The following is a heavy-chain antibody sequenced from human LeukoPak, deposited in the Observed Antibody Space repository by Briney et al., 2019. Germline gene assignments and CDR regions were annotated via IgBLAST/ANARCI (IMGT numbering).Heavy chain of an antibody. CDR2: ISSSGSTI. J-gene: IGHJ4*02. CDR3: ARVSIPPVDY. V-gene: IGHV3-48*03. CDR1: GXTFSSYE. D-gene: IGHD3-3*02. Sequence: PGGSLRLSCAASGXTFSSYEMNWVRQAPGKGQEWVSYISSSGSTIYYADSVKGRFTISRDNAKNSLYLQMNSLRAEDTAVYYCARVSIPPVDYWGQGTLVTVSS.